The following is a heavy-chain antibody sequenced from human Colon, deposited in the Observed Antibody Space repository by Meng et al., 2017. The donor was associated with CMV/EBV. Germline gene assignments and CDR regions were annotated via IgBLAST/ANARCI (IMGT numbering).Heavy chain of an antibody. CDR1: FD. V-gene: IGHV1-69*04. Sequence: FDISYERQAPGQGLRWRGQIIHQGHMTKYAKTFQVRVTITADRSTTTVYMEVNNLRSDDTAVYYCARELGITTVRGVILYYWGQGSLVTVSS. D-gene: IGHD2-21*01. CDR2: IIHQGHMT. J-gene: IGHJ4*02. CDR3: ARELGITTVRGVILYY.